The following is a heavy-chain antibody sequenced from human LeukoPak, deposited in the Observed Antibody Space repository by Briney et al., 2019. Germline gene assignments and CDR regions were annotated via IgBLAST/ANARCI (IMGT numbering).Heavy chain of an antibody. D-gene: IGHD6-19*01. CDR1: GFTFSSYG. J-gene: IGHJ4*02. CDR2: IWYDGSNK. V-gene: IGHV3-33*06. CDR3: AKDRGSGWNGPDY. Sequence: GGSLRLSCAASGFTFSSYGMHWVRQAPGKGLEWVAVIWYDGSNKYYADSVKGRFTISRDNSKNTLYLQMNSLRAEDTAVYYCAKDRGSGWNGPDYWGQGTLVTVSS.